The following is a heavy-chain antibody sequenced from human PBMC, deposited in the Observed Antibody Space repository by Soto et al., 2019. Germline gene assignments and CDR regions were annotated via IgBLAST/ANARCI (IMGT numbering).Heavy chain of an antibody. CDR1: GGSISSGGYS. V-gene: IGHV4-30-2*01. D-gene: IGHD3-22*01. CDR3: ARDQYYYDSSGYKSTRAFDX. Sequence: TLSLTFAVSGGSISSGGYSWSWIRQPPGKGLELIGYIYNSGSNYYNPSLKSRVTISVDRSKNQFSLKLRSVTAADTAVYYCARDQYYYDSSGYKSTRAFDXWGQVTLVTVSX. J-gene: IGHJ4*02. CDR2: IYNSGSN.